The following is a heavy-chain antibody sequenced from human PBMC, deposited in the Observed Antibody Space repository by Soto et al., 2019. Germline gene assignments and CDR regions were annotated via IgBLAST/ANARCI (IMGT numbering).Heavy chain of an antibody. CDR1: GGSFSDYS. V-gene: IGHV4-34*01. Sequence: QVQLQQWGAGLLKPSETLSLTCAVYGGSFSDYSWIWIRQPPGKGLEWIGEINHSGSTHYNPSLTRRLTKSVDTSKNHFSLQLSSVPAADPAVYYYACGALDGHCYNYASWGQGTLVPVSS. CDR3: ACGALDGHCYNYAS. CDR2: INHSGST. D-gene: IGHD5-12*01. J-gene: IGHJ5*02.